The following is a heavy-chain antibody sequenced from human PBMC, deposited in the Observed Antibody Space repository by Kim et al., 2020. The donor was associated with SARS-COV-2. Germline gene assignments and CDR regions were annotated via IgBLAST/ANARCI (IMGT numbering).Heavy chain of an antibody. J-gene: IGHJ4*02. CDR3: ARSRGGVRGVIGY. Sequence: SETLSLTCTVSGGSISSYYWSWIRQPPGKGLEWIGYIYYSGSTNYNPSLKSRVTISVDTSKNQFSLKLSSVTAADTAAYYCARSRGGVRGVIGYWGQGTL. CDR1: GGSISSYY. CDR2: IYYSGST. D-gene: IGHD3-10*01. V-gene: IGHV4-59*01.